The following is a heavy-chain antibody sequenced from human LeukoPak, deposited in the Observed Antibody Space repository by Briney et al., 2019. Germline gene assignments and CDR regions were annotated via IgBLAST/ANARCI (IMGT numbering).Heavy chain of an antibody. CDR1: GYTFTGYY. CDR3: ARVPQYSSSKNSPAFDY. J-gene: IGHJ4*02. D-gene: IGHD6-6*01. V-gene: IGHV1-2*02. CDR2: INPNSGGT. Sequence: ASVKVSCKASGYTFTGYYMHWVRQAPGQGLEWMGWINPNSGGTDYAQKFQGRVTMTRDTSISTAYMELSRLRSDDTAVYYCARVPQYSSSKNSPAFDYWGQGTLVTVSS.